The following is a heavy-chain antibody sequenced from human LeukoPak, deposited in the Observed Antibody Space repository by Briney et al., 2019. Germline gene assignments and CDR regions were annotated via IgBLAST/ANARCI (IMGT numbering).Heavy chain of an antibody. CDR1: GGSISSSSYY. Sequence: SETLSLTCTVSGGSISSSSYYWGWIRQPPGKGLEWIGSIYYSGSTYDNPSLKSRVTISVDTSKNQFSLKLSSVTAADTVVYYCARTAYTYGYRPLFDYWGQGTLVTVSS. V-gene: IGHV4-39*01. D-gene: IGHD5-18*01. CDR3: ARTAYTYGYRPLFDY. J-gene: IGHJ4*02. CDR2: IYYSGST.